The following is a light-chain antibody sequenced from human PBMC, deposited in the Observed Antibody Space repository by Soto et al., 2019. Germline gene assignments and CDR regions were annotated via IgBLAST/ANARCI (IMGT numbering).Light chain of an antibody. CDR2: FAS. CDR3: QQYSAWPLT. CDR1: QSVNNN. Sequence: EIVMTQSPATLSVSLGEKATLSCRASQSVNNNLAWYQQKPGQAPRLLIYFASTRATGIPARFSGSGSGTEFSLTISSLQSEDFAVYYCQQYSAWPLTFGGGTKVETK. V-gene: IGKV3-15*01. J-gene: IGKJ4*01.